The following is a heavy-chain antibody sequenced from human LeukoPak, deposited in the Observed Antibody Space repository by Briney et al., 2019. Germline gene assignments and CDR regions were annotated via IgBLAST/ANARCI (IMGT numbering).Heavy chain of an antibody. J-gene: IGHJ4*02. CDR3: TKRVKYGGTWDHFAD. CDR1: GFTFDNYR. CDR2: VNADGGNT. D-gene: IGHD1-26*01. V-gene: IGHV3-23*01. Sequence: GGSLRLSCAASGFTFDNYRMSWVRQAPGKGLEWVSTVNADGGNTYYADSGKGRFTIARDNSKSTLLLQMNRLRVEDTALYYCTKRVKYGGTWDHFADWGQGTLVTVSS.